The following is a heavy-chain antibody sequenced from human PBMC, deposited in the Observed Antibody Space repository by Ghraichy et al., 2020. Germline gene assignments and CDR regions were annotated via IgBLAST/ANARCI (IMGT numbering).Heavy chain of an antibody. CDR1: GDTVRNNY. CDR2: IYSGRST. D-gene: IGHD4-23*01. V-gene: IGHV3-53*01. J-gene: IGHJ5*02. Sequence: GGSLRLSCAASGDTVRNNYMSWVRQAPGKGLEWVSVIYSGRSTYYAGSVKGRFTVSRDNTRKTVYLQMNNLRAEDKAVYYGGRGPTPVVTRKANWFDPWGQGTLVTVSS. CDR3: GRGPTPVVTRKANWFDP.